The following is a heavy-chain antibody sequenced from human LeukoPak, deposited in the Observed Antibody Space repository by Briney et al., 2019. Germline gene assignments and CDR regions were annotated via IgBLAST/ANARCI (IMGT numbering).Heavy chain of an antibody. CDR2: IYRSGST. D-gene: IGHD6-6*01. CDR3: ARAIAARPSRVNRMWVPHYYMDV. Sequence: PSETLSLTCTVSGGSISSSSYYWGWIRQPPGKGLEWIGSIYRSGSTYYNPSFKSRVTISVDTSKNQFSLKLSSVTAADTAVYYCARAIAARPSRVNRMWVPHYYMDVWGKGTTVTVSS. V-gene: IGHV4-39*07. J-gene: IGHJ6*03. CDR1: GGSISSSSYY.